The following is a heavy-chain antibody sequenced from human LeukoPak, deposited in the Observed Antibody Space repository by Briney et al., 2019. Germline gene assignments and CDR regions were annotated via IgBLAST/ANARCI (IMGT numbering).Heavy chain of an antibody. D-gene: IGHD6-19*01. Sequence: GGSLRLACAASGFTFSSYAMHWVRQAPGKGLEWVAVISYDGSNKYYADSVKGRFTISRDNSKNTLYLQMNSLRAEDTAVYYCARETSGWLDYWGQGTLVTVSS. CDR1: GFTFSSYA. CDR3: ARETSGWLDY. CDR2: ISYDGSNK. V-gene: IGHV3-30*04. J-gene: IGHJ4*02.